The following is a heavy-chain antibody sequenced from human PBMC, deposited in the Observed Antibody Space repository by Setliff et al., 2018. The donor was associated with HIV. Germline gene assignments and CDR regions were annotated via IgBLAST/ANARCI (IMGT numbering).Heavy chain of an antibody. J-gene: IGHJ4*02. V-gene: IGHV4-34*01. Sequence: SETLSLTCAVYNESFTDYYRGWIRQAPGKGLEWIGEINQSGSTNYNSSLKNRVTMSINLSKNQFSLTLASVTAADTAVYYCAVRAYGPLEYWAQGNQVTVSS. D-gene: IGHD4-17*01. CDR3: AVRAYGPLEY. CDR1: NESFTDYY. CDR2: INQSGST.